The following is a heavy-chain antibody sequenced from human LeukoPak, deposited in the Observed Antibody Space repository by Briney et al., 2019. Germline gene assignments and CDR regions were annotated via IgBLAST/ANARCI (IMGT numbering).Heavy chain of an antibody. CDR2: MNPNSGGT. CDR3: ARGLYSSSWVGYYYYYYMDV. D-gene: IGHD6-13*01. J-gene: IGHJ6*03. V-gene: IGHV1-2*02. CDR1: GYTFTGYY. Sequence: ASVKVSCKASGYTFTGYYIHWVRQAPGQGLEWMGWMNPNSGGTNYAQKFQGRVTMTRDTSISTAYMELSTLRSDDTAVYYCARGLYSSSWVGYYYYYYMDVWGKGTTVTISS.